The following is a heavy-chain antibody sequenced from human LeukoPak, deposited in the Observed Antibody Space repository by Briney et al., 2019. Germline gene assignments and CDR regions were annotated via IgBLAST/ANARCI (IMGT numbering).Heavy chain of an antibody. CDR1: GFTFSSYS. Sequence: TGGSLRLSCAASGFTFSSYSMNWVRQAPGKGLEWVSSISSSSSYIYYADSVKGRFAISRDNAKNSLYLQMNSLRAEDTAVYYCARGIQLWLVRRWEVGAFDIWGQGTMVTVSS. D-gene: IGHD5-18*01. CDR3: ARGIQLWLVRRWEVGAFDI. V-gene: IGHV3-21*01. CDR2: ISSSSSYI. J-gene: IGHJ3*02.